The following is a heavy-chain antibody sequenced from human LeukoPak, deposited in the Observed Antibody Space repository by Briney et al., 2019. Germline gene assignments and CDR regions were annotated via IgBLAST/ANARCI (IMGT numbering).Heavy chain of an antibody. Sequence: PSETLSLTCAVYGGSFSGYYWSWIRQPPGKGLEWIGEINHSGSTNYNPSLKSRVTISVDTSKNQFSLKLSSVTAADTAVYYCARSYYDFWSGYGIIPPYFDYWGQGTLVTVSS. J-gene: IGHJ4*02. CDR1: GGSFSGYY. CDR2: INHSGST. V-gene: IGHV4-34*01. CDR3: ARSYYDFWSGYGIIPPYFDY. D-gene: IGHD3-3*01.